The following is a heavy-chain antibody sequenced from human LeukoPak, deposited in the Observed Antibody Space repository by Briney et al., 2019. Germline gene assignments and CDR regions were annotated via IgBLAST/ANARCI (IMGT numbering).Heavy chain of an antibody. CDR2: ISSSSSTI. CDR1: AFTFSDYY. CDR3: ARRASEAFDI. Sequence: GGSLRLSCAASAFTFSDYYMSWIRQAPGKGLEWVSYISSSSSTIYYADSAKGRFTISRDNAKNSLYLQMNSLRAEDTAVYYCARRASEAFDIWGQGTMVTVSS. V-gene: IGHV3-11*04. J-gene: IGHJ3*02.